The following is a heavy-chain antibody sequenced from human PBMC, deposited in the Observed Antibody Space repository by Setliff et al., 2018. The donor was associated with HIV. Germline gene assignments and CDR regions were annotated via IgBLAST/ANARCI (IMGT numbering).Heavy chain of an antibody. CDR2: IYSGGST. CDR1: GFTVSSNY. J-gene: IGHJ4*02. CDR3: ASGYSSSSPRRDY. D-gene: IGHD6-6*01. Sequence: PGGSLRLSCAASGFTVSSNYMSWVRQAPGKGLEWVPVIYSGGSTYYADSVKGRFTISRDNSKNTLNLQMNSLRAEDTAVYYCASGYSSSSPRRDYWGQGTLVTVSS. V-gene: IGHV3-53*01.